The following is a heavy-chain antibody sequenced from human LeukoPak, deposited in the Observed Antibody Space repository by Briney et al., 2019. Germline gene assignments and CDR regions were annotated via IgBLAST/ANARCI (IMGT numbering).Heavy chain of an antibody. Sequence: ETLSLTCTVSGGSISSYYWSWIRQPAGKGLEWIGRINTSGSTNYNPSLKSRVTLSIDTSKNQFSLKLSSVTAAETAVYYCARGGNNWFDPWGQGTLVTVSS. V-gene: IGHV4-4*07. CDR3: ARGGNNWFDP. CDR2: INTSGST. J-gene: IGHJ5*02. CDR1: GGSISSYY.